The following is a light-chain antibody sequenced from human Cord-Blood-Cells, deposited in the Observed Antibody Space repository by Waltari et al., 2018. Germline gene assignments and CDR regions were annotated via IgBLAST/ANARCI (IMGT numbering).Light chain of an antibody. CDR2: GKN. Sequence: SSELTQDPAVSVALGQTVRTTCQGDSLRSYYASWYQQKQGQAPVLVISGKNNRPSGIPDRFSGSSSVNTASLTSTGAQAEDEADYYCNSRDSSGNHLVFGGGTKLTVL. CDR1: SLRSYY. V-gene: IGLV3-19*01. CDR3: NSRDSSGNHLV. J-gene: IGLJ3*02.